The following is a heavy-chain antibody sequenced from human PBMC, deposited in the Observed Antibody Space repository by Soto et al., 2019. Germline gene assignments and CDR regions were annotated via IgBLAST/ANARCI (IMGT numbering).Heavy chain of an antibody. V-gene: IGHV4-31*03. CDR3: ARRRLQPPFYYYYGMDV. J-gene: IGHJ6*02. CDR1: GGSISSGGYY. D-gene: IGHD1-1*01. Sequence: SETLSLTCTVSGGSISSGGYYWSWIRQHPGKGLEWIGYIYYSGSTYYNPSLKSRVTISVDTSKNQFSLKLSSVTAADTAVYYCARRRLQPPFYYYYGMDVWGQGTTVTVSS. CDR2: IYYSGST.